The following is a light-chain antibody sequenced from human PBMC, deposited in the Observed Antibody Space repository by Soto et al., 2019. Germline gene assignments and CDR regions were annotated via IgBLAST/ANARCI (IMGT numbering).Light chain of an antibody. CDR3: HQYNSYSWT. Sequence: DIQMTQSPSTLSASVGDRVTITCRASQSISSWLAWYQQKPGKAPKLLIYKASSLESGVPSRFSGSGSGTEFTLTISSLQPDDFARYYCHQYNSYSWTCGQGTKVDIK. CDR1: QSISSW. J-gene: IGKJ1*01. CDR2: KAS. V-gene: IGKV1-5*03.